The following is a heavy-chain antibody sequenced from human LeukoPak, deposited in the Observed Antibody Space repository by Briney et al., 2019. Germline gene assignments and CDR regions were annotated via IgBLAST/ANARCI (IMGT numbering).Heavy chain of an antibody. V-gene: IGHV4-39*01. CDR2: IYYSGST. D-gene: IGHD3-3*01. Sequence: SETLSLTCTVSGGSISSSSYYWGWIRQPPGKGLEWLGSIYYSGSTYYNPSLKSRVAISVDTSKNQFSLKLSSVTAADTAVYYCARHHYDFWSGYPNWFDPWGQGTLVTVSS. J-gene: IGHJ5*02. CDR1: GGSISSSSYY. CDR3: ARHHYDFWSGYPNWFDP.